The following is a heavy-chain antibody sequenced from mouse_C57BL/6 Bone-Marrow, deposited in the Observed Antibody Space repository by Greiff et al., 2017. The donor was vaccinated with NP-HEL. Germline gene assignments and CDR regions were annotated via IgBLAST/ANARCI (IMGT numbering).Heavy chain of an antibody. CDR3: ARHYYYGSSDWYFDV. Sequence: VESGGGLVKPGGSLKLSCAASGFTFSSYTMSWVRQTPEKRLEWVATISGGGGNTYYPDSVKGRFTISRDNAKNTLYLQMSSLRSEDTALYYCARHYYYGSSDWYFDVWGTGTTVTVSS. CDR2: ISGGGGNT. V-gene: IGHV5-9*01. J-gene: IGHJ1*03. CDR1: GFTFSSYT. D-gene: IGHD1-1*01.